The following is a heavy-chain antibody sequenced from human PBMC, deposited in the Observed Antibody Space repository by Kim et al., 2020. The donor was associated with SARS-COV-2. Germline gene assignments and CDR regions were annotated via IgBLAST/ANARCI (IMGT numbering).Heavy chain of an antibody. CDR2: INHSGST. D-gene: IGHD2-15*01. J-gene: IGHJ5*02. V-gene: IGHV4-34*01. CDR3: ASTGVAAPNWFDP. CDR1: GGSFSGYY. Sequence: SETLSLTCAVYGGSFSGYYWSWIRQPPGKGLEWIGEINHSGSTNYNPSLKSRVTISVDTSKNQFSLKLSSVTAADTAVYYCASTGVAAPNWFDPWGQGTLVTVSS.